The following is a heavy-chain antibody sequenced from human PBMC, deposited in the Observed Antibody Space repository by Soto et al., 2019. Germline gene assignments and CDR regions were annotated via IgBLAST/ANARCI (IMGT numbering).Heavy chain of an antibody. D-gene: IGHD3-3*01. J-gene: IGHJ6*03. V-gene: IGHV4-59*08. CDR2: IYYSGST. CDR1: GGSISSYY. Sequence: SETLSLTCTVSGGSISSYYWSWIRQPPGKGLEWIGYIYYSGSTNYNPSLKSRVTISVDTSKNQFSLKLSSVTAADTAVYYCAGGRVLYDFNYYYYMDVWGKGTTVTVSS. CDR3: AGGRVLYDFNYYYYMDV.